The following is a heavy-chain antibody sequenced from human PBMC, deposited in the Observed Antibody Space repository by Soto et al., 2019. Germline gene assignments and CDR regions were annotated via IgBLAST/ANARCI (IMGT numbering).Heavy chain of an antibody. CDR3: ARRGSGSYCDY. D-gene: IGHD1-26*01. CDR1: GFTFSSYA. CDR2: ISGSGDST. V-gene: IGHV3-23*01. J-gene: IGHJ4*02. Sequence: EVQLLESGGGLVQPGGSLRLSCAASGFTFSSYAMRWVRQAPGKGLEWVSAISGSGDSTYYADSVKGRFTVSRDTSKNTLYLQMNSLRAEDTAVYYCARRGSGSYCDYWGQGTLVTVSS.